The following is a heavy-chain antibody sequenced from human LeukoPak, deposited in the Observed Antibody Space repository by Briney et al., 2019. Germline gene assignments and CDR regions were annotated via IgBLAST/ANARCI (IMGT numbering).Heavy chain of an antibody. D-gene: IGHD3-10*01. J-gene: IGHJ4*02. Sequence: GGSLRLSCAASGFTFSSYSMNWVRQAPGKGLEWVSSISSSSSYIYYADSVKGRFTISRDNAKNSLYLQMNSLRAEDTAVYYCAKDLTLYGSGSFFDYWGQGTLVTVSS. CDR1: GFTFSSYS. V-gene: IGHV3-21*01. CDR2: ISSSSSYI. CDR3: AKDLTLYGSGSFFDY.